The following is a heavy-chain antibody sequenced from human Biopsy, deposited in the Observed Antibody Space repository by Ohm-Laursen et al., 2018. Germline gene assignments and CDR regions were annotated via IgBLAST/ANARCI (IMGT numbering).Heavy chain of an antibody. CDR2: INKDGSTL. V-gene: IGHV3-74*03. Sequence: GSLRLSCAASGFTFNAYWMYWVRQVPGKGLVWVATINKDGSTLQYVDSVRGRFTISRDNAKNTLHLQMNSLRADDTAIYYCAKDLHNYGMDVWGQGTTVTVSS. CDR1: GFTFNAYW. J-gene: IGHJ6*02. CDR3: AKDLHNYGMDV.